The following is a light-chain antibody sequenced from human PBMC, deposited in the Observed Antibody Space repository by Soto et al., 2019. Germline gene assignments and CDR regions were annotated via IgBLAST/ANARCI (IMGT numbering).Light chain of an antibody. J-gene: IGKJ2*01. CDR1: QSVSSN. V-gene: IGKV3-15*01. CDR2: GAS. CDR3: QQYNNWPYT. Sequence: EIVMTQSPATLSVSPGERATLSSRASQSVSSNLAWYQQKPGQAPRLLIYGASTRATGIPARFSGSGSGTEFTLTISSLQSGDFAVYYCQQYNNWPYTFGQGTKLEIK.